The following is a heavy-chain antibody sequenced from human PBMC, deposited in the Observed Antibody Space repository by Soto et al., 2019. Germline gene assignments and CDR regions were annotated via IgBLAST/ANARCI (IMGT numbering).Heavy chain of an antibody. CDR3: ARAVVVPADFYY. CDR1: GYTFTSYA. CDR2: INAGNGNT. D-gene: IGHD2-21*02. J-gene: IGHJ4*02. Sequence: QVQLVQSGAEEKKPAASVKVSCKASGYTFTSYAMHWVRQAPGQRREWMGWINAGNGNTKYSQRFKGRVTITKDTSESTTYMELRSPRSEDTAVYYCARAVVVPADFYYWGQGTLVAVS. V-gene: IGHV1-3*05.